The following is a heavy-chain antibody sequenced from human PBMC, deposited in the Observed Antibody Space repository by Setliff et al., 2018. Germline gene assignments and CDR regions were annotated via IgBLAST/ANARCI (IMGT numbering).Heavy chain of an antibody. Sequence: SETLSLTCNVSGGSVSSTSHYWGWIRQPPGKGMEWIGSVYYSGYTYYKPSLQSRVTISVDMSKNQFSMKLTSVTAADTAVYYCARVDFTMIQGVLGLWGQGTLVTVSS. J-gene: IGHJ1*01. V-gene: IGHV4-39*07. CDR2: VYYSGYT. CDR3: ARVDFTMIQGVLGL. D-gene: IGHD3-10*01. CDR1: GGSVSSTSHY.